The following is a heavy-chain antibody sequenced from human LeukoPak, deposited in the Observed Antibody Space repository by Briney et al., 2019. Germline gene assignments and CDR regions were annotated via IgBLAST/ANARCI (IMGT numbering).Heavy chain of an antibody. Sequence: SETLSLTCSVSGGSISSSSYYWGWIRQPPGKGLEWIGHIYYSGSTNYNPSLKSRVTISVDTSKNQFSLKLSSVTAADTAVYYCARHANYCSGGSCSYYYYYYMDVWGKGTTVTISS. CDR3: ARHANYCSGGSCSYYYYYYMDV. J-gene: IGHJ6*03. CDR1: GGSISSSSYY. V-gene: IGHV4-39*01. CDR2: IYYSGST. D-gene: IGHD2-15*01.